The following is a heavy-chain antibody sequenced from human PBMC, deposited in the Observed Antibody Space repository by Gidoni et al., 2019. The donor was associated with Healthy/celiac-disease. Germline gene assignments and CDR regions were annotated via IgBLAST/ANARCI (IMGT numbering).Heavy chain of an antibody. J-gene: IGHJ4*02. V-gene: IGHV3-33*01. CDR3: ARPVGYCSSTSCHLRELDY. D-gene: IGHD2-2*03. Sequence: IWYDGSNKYYADSVKGRFTISRDNSKNTLYLQMNSLRAEDTAVYYCARPVGYCSSTSCHLRELDYWGQGTLVTVSS. CDR2: IWYDGSNK.